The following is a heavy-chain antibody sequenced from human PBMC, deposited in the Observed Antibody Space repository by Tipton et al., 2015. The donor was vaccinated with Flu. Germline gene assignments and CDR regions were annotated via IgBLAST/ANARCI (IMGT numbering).Heavy chain of an antibody. V-gene: IGHV3-7*04. D-gene: IGHD6-13*01. CDR2: IKPDGGEK. Sequence: AVSGFTFNSYWMSWVRQAPGKGLEWVANIKPDGGEKYYVDSVKGRFTISKDFAKISLYLQMNSLRAEDTAVYYCARGRGEQQLNRVDYWGQGTLVTVSS. CDR1: GFTFNSYW. CDR3: ARGRGEQQLNRVDY. J-gene: IGHJ4*02.